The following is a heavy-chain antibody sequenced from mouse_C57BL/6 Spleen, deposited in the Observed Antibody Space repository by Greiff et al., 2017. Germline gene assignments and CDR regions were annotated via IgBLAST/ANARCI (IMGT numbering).Heavy chain of an antibody. CDR2: INPSSGYT. D-gene: IGHD2-4*01. CDR3: ATYDYENYAMDY. Sequence: QVQLKESGAELAKPGASVKLSCKASGYTFTSYWMHWVKQRPGQGLEWIGYINPSSGYTKYNQKFKDKATLTADKSSSTAYMQLSSLTYEDSAVYYCATYDYENYAMDYWGQGTSVTVSS. CDR1: GYTFTSYW. J-gene: IGHJ4*01. V-gene: IGHV1-7*01.